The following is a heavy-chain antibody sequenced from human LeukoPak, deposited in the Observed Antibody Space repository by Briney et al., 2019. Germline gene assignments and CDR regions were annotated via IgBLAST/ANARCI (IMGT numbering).Heavy chain of an antibody. CDR1: GFTFSSYN. V-gene: IGHV3-21*01. J-gene: IGHJ4*02. CDR2: ISSSSSYI. CDR3: ARDRSYRGTSFYFDY. D-gene: IGHD2-2*01. Sequence: GGSLRLSCAASGFTFSSYNMNWVRQAPGKGLEWVSSISSSSSYIYYADSVKGRFTISRDNAKNSLYLQMNSLRAEDTAVYYCARDRSYRGTSFYFDYWGQGTLVTVSS.